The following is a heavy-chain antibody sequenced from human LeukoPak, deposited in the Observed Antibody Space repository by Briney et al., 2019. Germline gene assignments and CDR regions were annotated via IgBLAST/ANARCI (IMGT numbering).Heavy chain of an antibody. D-gene: IGHD3/OR15-3a*01. V-gene: IGHV3-48*01. CDR2: ITGSLSTI. Sequence: GGSLRLSCAASGFTFSSYSMNWVRQAPGEGLEWVSYITGSLSTIYYADSVKGRFTISRDNAKDSVYLQMNSLRLEDTAVYYCARTGLGMYSFDYWGQGILVTVSS. CDR3: ARTGLGMYSFDY. J-gene: IGHJ4*02. CDR1: GFTFSSYS.